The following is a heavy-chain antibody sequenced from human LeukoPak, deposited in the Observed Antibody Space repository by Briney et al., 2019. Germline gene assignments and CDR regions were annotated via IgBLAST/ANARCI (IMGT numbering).Heavy chain of an antibody. D-gene: IGHD3-22*01. CDR1: GGSFSGHY. V-gene: IGHV4-34*01. Sequence: PSETLSLTCAVYGGSFSGHYWSWIRQPPGKRLEWIGEINHSGSTNYNPSLKSRVTISVDTSKNQFSLKLSSVTAADTAVYYCARGSENYYDSSGLDYWGQGTLVTVSS. CDR3: ARGSENYYDSSGLDY. J-gene: IGHJ4*02. CDR2: INHSGST.